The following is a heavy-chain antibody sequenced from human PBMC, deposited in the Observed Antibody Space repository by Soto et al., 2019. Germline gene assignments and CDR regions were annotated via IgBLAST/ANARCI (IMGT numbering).Heavy chain of an antibody. V-gene: IGHV3-21*01. J-gene: IGHJ5*02. CDR2: ISSSSSYI. CDR1: GFTFSSYS. CDR3: ARIPHLTHPPIFDP. Sequence: PGGSLRLSCAASGFTFSSYSMNWVRQAPGKGLEWVSSISSSSSYIYYADSVKGRFTISRDNAKNSLYLQMNSLRAEDTAVYYCARIPHLTHPPIFDPWGQGTLVTVSS.